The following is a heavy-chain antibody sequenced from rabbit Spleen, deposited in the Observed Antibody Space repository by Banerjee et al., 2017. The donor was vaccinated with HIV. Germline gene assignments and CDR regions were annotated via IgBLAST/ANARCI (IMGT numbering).Heavy chain of an antibody. J-gene: IGHJ3*01. D-gene: IGHD8-1*01. CDR2: IYAGSSGST. CDR1: GFSFSSGYY. V-gene: IGHV1S40*01. Sequence: QSLEESGGGLVQPEGSLTLTCTASGFSFSSGYYMCWVRQAPGKGLEWIACIYAGSSGSTYYASWAKGRFTISKTSSTTVTLQMTSLTAADTATYFCARDRAGTGYWRINRLDLWGQGTLVTVS. CDR3: ARDRAGTGYWRINRLDL.